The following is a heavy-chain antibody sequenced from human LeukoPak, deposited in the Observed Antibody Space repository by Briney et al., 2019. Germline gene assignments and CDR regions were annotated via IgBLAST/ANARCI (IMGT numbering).Heavy chain of an antibody. CDR2: INRSGST. V-gene: IGHV4-34*01. J-gene: IGHJ6*02. Sequence: ASETLSLTCAVYGGSFSGYYWSWIRQPPGKGLEWIGEINRSGSTNYNPSLKSRVTISVDTSKNQFSLKLSSVTAADTAVYYCVKSGWYGHRARRRVAYGMDVWGQGTTVTVSS. CDR1: GGSFSGYY. D-gene: IGHD2-15*01. CDR3: VKSGWYGHRARRRVAYGMDV.